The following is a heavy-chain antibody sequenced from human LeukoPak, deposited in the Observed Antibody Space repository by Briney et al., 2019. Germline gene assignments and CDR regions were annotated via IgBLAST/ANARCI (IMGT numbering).Heavy chain of an antibody. D-gene: IGHD3-10*01. CDR2: ISSSSSTI. V-gene: IGHV3-48*02. CDR1: GFTFSSYS. Sequence: GGSLRLSCAASGFTFSSYSMNWVRQAPGKGLEWVSYISSSSSTIYYADSVKGRFTISRDNAKNSLYLQMDNLRDEDTAVYYCARARYYGSDSGDAFDIWGQGAMVTVSP. CDR3: ARARYYGSDSGDAFDI. J-gene: IGHJ3*02.